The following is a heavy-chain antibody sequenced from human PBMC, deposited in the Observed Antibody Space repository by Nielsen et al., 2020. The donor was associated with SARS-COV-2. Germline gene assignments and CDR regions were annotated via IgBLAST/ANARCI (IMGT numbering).Heavy chain of an antibody. CDR2: IYHSGST. CDR3: ARRLSGYYGSGSPGAFDI. V-gene: IGHV4-59*04. CDR1: GGSISSYY. J-gene: IGHJ3*02. D-gene: IGHD3-10*01. Sequence: SETLSLTCTVSGGSISSYYWSWIRQPPGKGLEWIGYIYHSGSTYYNPSLKSRVTISVDRSKNQFSLKLSSVTAADTAVYYCARRLSGYYGSGSPGAFDIWGQGTMVTVSS.